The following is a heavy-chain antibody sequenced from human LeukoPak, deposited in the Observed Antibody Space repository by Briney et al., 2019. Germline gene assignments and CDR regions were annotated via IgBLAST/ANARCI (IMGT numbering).Heavy chain of an antibody. Sequence: PGRSLRLSCVAAEFTFGDYAMSWVRQAPGKGLEWVGFIRSKVHGGTTDYAASVKDRFTTSRDDSKSIAYLQMNSLKTEDTAVYYCTRGTGGNYWGQGTLVTVSS. D-gene: IGHD1-14*01. J-gene: IGHJ4*02. V-gene: IGHV3-49*04. CDR1: EFTFGDYA. CDR2: IRSKVHGGTT. CDR3: TRGTGGNY.